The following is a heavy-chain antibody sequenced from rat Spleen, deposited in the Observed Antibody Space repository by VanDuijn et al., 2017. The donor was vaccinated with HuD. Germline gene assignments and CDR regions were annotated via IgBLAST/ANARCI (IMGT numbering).Heavy chain of an antibody. CDR1: GFTFNNYW. D-gene: IGHD3-1*01. J-gene: IGHJ4*01. Sequence: EVQLVESGGGLVQPGRSLKLSCVASGFTFNNYWMTWIRQAPGKGLEWVASITNTGGSTYYPDSVKGRFTISRDTAESTLYLQMNSLRSEDTATYYCARHASPHYVMDAWGQGASVTVSS. CDR2: ITNTGGST. V-gene: IGHV5-31*01. CDR3: ARHASPHYVMDA.